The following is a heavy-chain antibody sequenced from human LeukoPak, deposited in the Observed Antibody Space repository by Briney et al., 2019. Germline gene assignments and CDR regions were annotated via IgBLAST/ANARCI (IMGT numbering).Heavy chain of an antibody. D-gene: IGHD3-22*01. CDR1: GGSISSSSYY. Sequence: SETLSLTCTVSGGSISSSSYYWGWIRQPPGKGLEWSGRIHTSGSTNYNPSLKSRVTMSGDTSKNQFSLKLTSVTAADTAVYYCARDRYYYDSSGGRGLDYWGQGTLVTVSS. V-gene: IGHV4-39*07. CDR3: ARDRYYYDSSGGRGLDY. J-gene: IGHJ4*02. CDR2: IHTSGST.